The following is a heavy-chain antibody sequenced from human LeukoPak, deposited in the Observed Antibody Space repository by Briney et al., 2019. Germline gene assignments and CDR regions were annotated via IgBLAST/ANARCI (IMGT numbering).Heavy chain of an antibody. Sequence: SETLSLTCTVSGGSMNSSRYHWGWIRQPPGKGLEWIASMSYSGSTYYKPSLRSRVTISVDTSKNQFSLRLSSVTAADTAVYYCARVVVYYYDSSGYFDYWGQGTLVTVSS. J-gene: IGHJ4*02. CDR1: GGSMNSSRYH. V-gene: IGHV4-39*01. CDR2: MSYSGST. CDR3: ARVVVYYYDSSGYFDY. D-gene: IGHD3-22*01.